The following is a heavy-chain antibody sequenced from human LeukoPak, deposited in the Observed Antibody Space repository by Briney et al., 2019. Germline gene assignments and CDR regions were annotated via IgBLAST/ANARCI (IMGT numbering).Heavy chain of an antibody. D-gene: IGHD3-22*01. J-gene: IGHJ3*02. CDR2: IIPILGIA. V-gene: IGHV1-69*04. CDR1: GGTFSSYA. CDR3: ARTQYYYDSSGSLRIDAFDI. Sequence: SVKVSCKASGGTFSSYAISWVRQAPGQGLEWMGRIIPILGIANYAQKFQGRVTITADKSTSAAYMELSSLRSEDTAVYYCARTQYYYDSSGSLRIDAFDIWGQGTMVTVSS.